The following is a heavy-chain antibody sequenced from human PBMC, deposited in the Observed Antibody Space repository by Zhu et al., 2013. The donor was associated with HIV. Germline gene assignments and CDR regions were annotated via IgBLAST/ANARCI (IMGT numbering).Heavy chain of an antibody. CDR2: IIPIFDSA. Sequence: QVQLVQSGAEVKKPGASVKVSCKASGGTFSSYAISWVRQDPGQGLEWMGGIIPIFDSANYAQKFQGRVTITADKSMSTVYMELSSLRSDDTAVYYCARELGINAFDIWGQGTMVIVSS. CDR1: GGTFSSYA. V-gene: IGHV1-69*06. CDR3: ARELGINAFDI. D-gene: IGHD7-27*01. J-gene: IGHJ3*02.